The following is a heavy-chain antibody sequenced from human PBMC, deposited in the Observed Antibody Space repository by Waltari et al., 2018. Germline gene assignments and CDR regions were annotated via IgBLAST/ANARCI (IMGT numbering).Heavy chain of an antibody. V-gene: IGHV3-7*01. Sequence: EVQLVESGGGLVQPGGSLSLSWAASGFTFSNYWMSWVRQAPGKGLEWVANIRHDNSEIYYVDSVKGRFTISRDNAKNSLFLQMNSLRGEDTAVYYCARDPGRVGFDYWGQGTLVTVSS. CDR1: GFTFSNYW. D-gene: IGHD1-26*01. J-gene: IGHJ4*02. CDR3: ARDPGRVGFDY. CDR2: IRHDNSEI.